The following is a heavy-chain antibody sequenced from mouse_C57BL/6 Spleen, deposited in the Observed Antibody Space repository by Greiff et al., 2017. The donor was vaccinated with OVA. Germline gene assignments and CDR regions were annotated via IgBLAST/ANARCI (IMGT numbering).Heavy chain of an antibody. V-gene: IGHV1-52*01. CDR3: ARLKITTEYFDV. Sequence: VQLQQPGAELVRPGSSVKLSCKASGYTFTSYWMHWVKQRPIQGLEWIGNIDPSDSETHYNQKFKDKATLTVGKSSSTAYMQLSSLTSEDSAVYYCARLKITTEYFDVWGTGTTVTVSS. CDR2: IDPSDSET. CDR1: GYTFTSYW. J-gene: IGHJ1*03. D-gene: IGHD1-1*01.